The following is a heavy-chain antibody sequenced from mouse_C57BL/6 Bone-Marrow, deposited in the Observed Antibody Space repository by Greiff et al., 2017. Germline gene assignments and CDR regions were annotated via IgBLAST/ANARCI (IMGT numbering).Heavy chain of an antibody. CDR2: ISSGSSTI. CDR3: ARRDYGSRPHWYFDF. V-gene: IGHV5-17*01. CDR1: GFTFSDYG. J-gene: IGHJ1*03. Sequence: DVQLVESGGGLVKPGGSLKLSCAASGFTFSDYGMHWVRQAPEKGLEWVAYISSGSSTIYYADTVKGRFTISRDNSKNTLFLQMTSLRSEDTAMYYYARRDYGSRPHWYFDFWGTGTTVTVSS. D-gene: IGHD1-1*01.